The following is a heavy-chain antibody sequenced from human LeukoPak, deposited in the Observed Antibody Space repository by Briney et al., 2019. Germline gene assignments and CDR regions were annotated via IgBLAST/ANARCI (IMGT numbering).Heavy chain of an antibody. CDR3: ARLGAGSSGYYLDY. D-gene: IGHD3-22*01. CDR1: GYTFTSYG. Sequence: SVMVSCKASGYTFTSYGFSWVRQAPGQGLEWMGGIIPIFGTANYAQKFQGRVTITADESTSTAYMELSSLRSDDTAVYYCARLGAGSSGYYLDYWGQGTLVTVSS. J-gene: IGHJ4*02. V-gene: IGHV1-69*13. CDR2: IIPIFGTA.